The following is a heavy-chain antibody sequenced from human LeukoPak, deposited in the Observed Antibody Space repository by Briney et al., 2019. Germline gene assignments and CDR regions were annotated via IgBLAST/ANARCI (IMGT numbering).Heavy chain of an antibody. CDR1: GGSISSHY. V-gene: IGHV4-59*11. CDR3: ARGSVVGYTY. CDR2: IYYSGGT. D-gene: IGHD5-24*01. Sequence: SETLSLTCTVSGGSISSHYWSWIRQPPGKGLEWIGYIYYSGGTNYNPSLKSRVTISVDTSKNQFSLKLSSVTAADTAVYYCARGSVVGYTYWGQGTPVTVSA. J-gene: IGHJ4*02.